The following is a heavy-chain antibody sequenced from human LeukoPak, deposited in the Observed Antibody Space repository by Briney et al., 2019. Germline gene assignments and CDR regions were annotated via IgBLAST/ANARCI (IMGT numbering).Heavy chain of an antibody. CDR1: GGSIGSYY. V-gene: IGHV4-59*08. CDR2: IYYSGST. J-gene: IGHJ4*02. Sequence: PSETLSLTCTVSGGSIGSYYWSWIRQPPGKGLEWIGYIYYSGSTNYNPSLKSRVTISVDTSKNQFSLKLSTVTAADTAVYYCARRVTQGYVDYWGQGTLVTVSS. D-gene: IGHD4-11*01. CDR3: ARRVTQGYVDY.